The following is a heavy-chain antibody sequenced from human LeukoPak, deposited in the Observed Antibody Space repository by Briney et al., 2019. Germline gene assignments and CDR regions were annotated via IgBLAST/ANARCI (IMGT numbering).Heavy chain of an antibody. CDR3: ARGGDILTGYLDY. D-gene: IGHD3-9*01. CDR1: GGSISSYY. Sequence: SETLSLTCTVSGGSISSYYWSWIRQPPGKGLEWIGYIHYSGSTNYNPSLKSRVTISVDTSKNQFSLKLSSVTAADTAVYYCARGGDILTGYLDYWGQGTLVTVSS. V-gene: IGHV4-59*01. CDR2: IHYSGST. J-gene: IGHJ4*02.